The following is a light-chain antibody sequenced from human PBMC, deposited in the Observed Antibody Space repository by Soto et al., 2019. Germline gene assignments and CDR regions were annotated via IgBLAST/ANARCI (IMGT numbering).Light chain of an antibody. CDR1: NVGSRS. J-gene: IGLJ2*01. CDR2: GDR. Sequence: SYELTQPPPVSVAPGQTARITCGGNNVGSRSIHWYQQKPGQAPMLVVYGDRDRPSGIPERFSGSKSGNTATLTISRVEAGDEADYYCQLWDSSSDHPVVFGGGTQLT. V-gene: IGLV3-21*02. CDR3: QLWDSSSDHPVV.